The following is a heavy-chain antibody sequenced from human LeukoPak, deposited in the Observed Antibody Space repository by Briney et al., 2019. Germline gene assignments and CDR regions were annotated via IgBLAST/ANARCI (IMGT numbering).Heavy chain of an antibody. V-gene: IGHV1-69*13. J-gene: IGHJ4*02. CDR1: GGTFSSYA. CDR2: IIPIFGTA. D-gene: IGHD5-18*01. Sequence: SVRVSCKASGGTFSSYAISWVRQAPGQGLEWMGGIIPIFGTANYAQKFQGRVTITADESTSTAYMELSSLRSEDTAVYYCARDAGSYGYHFDYWGQGTLVTVSS. CDR3: ARDAGSYGYHFDY.